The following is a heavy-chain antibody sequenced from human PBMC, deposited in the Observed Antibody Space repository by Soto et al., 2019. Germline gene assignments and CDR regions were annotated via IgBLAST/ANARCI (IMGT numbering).Heavy chain of an antibody. D-gene: IGHD3-22*01. CDR1: GYTFTSYG. J-gene: IGHJ4*02. Sequence: ASVKVSCKASGYTFTSYGISWVRQAPGQGLEWMGWISAYNGNTNYAQKLQGRVTMTTDTSTSTAYMELRSLRSDDTAVYYCARDRGYYDSSHFEYWGQGTLVTVSS. CDR2: ISAYNGNT. V-gene: IGHV1-18*01. CDR3: ARDRGYYDSSHFEY.